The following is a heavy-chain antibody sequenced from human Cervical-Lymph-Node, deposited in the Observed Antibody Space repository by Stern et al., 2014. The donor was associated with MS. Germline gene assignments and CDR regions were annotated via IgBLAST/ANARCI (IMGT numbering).Heavy chain of an antibody. V-gene: IGHV3-74*01. Sequence: EVQLVESGGGVVQPGGSLRLSCAASGITFSSYWMHWVRQAPGKGLVWVSRITSDGRSKNYADSVKGRFTISRDNAKNTLYLRMHSLRVEDTAVYYCARGTVAAAGTDYWGQGTLVTVSS. D-gene: IGHD6-13*01. CDR1: GITFSSYW. CDR3: ARGTVAAAGTDY. CDR2: ITSDGRSK. J-gene: IGHJ4*02.